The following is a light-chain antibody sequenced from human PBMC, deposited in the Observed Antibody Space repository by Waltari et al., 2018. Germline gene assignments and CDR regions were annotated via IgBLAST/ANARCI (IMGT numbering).Light chain of an antibody. V-gene: IGKV1-39*01. CDR1: QNINKF. Sequence: DIQMTQSPSFLSASVGDRVTITCRASQNINKFLNWYQQKPGKAPKFLIYAASLLQTGVPSRVRGSGSGTEFTLTIDSLQPEDFATYFCQHSHSTPITFGPGTTVDV. CDR3: QHSHSTPIT. CDR2: AAS. J-gene: IGKJ3*01.